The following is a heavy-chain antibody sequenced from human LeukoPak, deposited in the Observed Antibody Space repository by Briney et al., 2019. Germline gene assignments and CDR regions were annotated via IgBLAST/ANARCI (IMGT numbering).Heavy chain of an antibody. J-gene: IGHJ4*02. D-gene: IGHD3-3*02. V-gene: IGHV3-30*03. CDR2: ISYDGSNK. CDR1: GFTFSSYG. CDR3: ARHFWSGYYLFDY. Sequence: GGSLRLSCAASGFTFSSYGMHWVRQAPGKGLEWVAVISYDGSNKYYADSVKGRFTISRDNAKNSLYLQMNSLRAEDTAVYYCARHFWSGYYLFDYWGQGTLVTVSS.